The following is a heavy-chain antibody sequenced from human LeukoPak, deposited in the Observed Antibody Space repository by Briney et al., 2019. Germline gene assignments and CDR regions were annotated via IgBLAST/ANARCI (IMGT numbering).Heavy chain of an antibody. J-gene: IGHJ4*02. V-gene: IGHV4-39*07. CDR2: IYYSGST. CDR3: ARALWFGESLHFDY. D-gene: IGHD3-10*01. CDR1: GGSININTYY. Sequence: SETLSLTCTVSGGSININTYYWGWIRQPPGKGLEWIGSIYYSGSTYYNPSLKSRVTISVDTSKNQFSLKLSSVTAADTAVYYCARALWFGESLHFDYWGQGTLVTVSS.